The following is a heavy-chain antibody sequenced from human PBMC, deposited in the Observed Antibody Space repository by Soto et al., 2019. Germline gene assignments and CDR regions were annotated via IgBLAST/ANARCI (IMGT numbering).Heavy chain of an antibody. V-gene: IGHV1-46*01. D-gene: IGHD3-3*01. Sequence: GASVKVSCKASGYTFTSYYMHWVRQAPGQGLEWMGIINPSGGSTSYAQKFQGRVTMTTDTSTSTAYMELRSLRSDDTAVYYCARDSFTIFGVVPYYYYMDVWGKGTTVTVSS. CDR1: GYTFTSYY. CDR2: INPSGGST. CDR3: ARDSFTIFGVVPYYYYMDV. J-gene: IGHJ6*03.